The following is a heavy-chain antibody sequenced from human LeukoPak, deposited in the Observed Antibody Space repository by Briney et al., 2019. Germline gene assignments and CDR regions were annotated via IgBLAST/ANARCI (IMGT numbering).Heavy chain of an antibody. J-gene: IGHJ4*02. V-gene: IGHV3-30*02. CDR2: IRYDGSNK. CDR1: GFTFSSYG. D-gene: IGHD3-22*01. CDR3: AKGGDDSSGYCGY. Sequence: PGGSLRLSCAASGFTFSSYGMHWVRQAPGKGLEWVAFIRYDGSNKYYADSVKGRFTISRDNSKNTLYLQMNSLRAEDTAVYYCAKGGDDSSGYCGYWGQGTLVTVSS.